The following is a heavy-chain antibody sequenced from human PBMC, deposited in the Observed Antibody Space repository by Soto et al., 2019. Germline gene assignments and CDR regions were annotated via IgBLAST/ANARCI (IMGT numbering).Heavy chain of an antibody. CDR3: ARGADCRGGTCYSWYFDL. D-gene: IGHD2-15*01. V-gene: IGHV3-13*05. CDR2: IGTAGDP. Sequence: EVQLVESGGGLVQPGGSLRLSCAASGFTFNNYDMHWVRQSTGKGLEWVSTIGTAGDPYCLDSVKGRFTISREDATNFLYLQMHSLRAEDTAVYYCARGADCRGGTCYSWYFDLWGRGTLVTVSS. J-gene: IGHJ2*01. CDR1: GFTFNNYD.